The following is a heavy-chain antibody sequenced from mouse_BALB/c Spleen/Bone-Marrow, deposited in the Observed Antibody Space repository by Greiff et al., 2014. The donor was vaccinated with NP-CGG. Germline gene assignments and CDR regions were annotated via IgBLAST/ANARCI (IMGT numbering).Heavy chain of an antibody. CDR1: GYTFTSSY. J-gene: IGHJ4*01. CDR2: INPSNGGT. V-gene: IGHV1S81*02. CDR3: TRLPH. D-gene: IGHD5-1*01. Sequence: QVQLQQSGAELVKPGASVKLSCKASGYTFTSSYMYWVKQRPGQGLEWIGEINPSNGGTNFNEKFKSRATLTVDKSSSTAYMQLSSLTSEDSAVYYCTRLPHWGQGTSVTVSS.